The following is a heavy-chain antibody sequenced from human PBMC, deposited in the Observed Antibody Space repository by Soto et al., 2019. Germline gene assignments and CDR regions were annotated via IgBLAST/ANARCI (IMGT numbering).Heavy chain of an antibody. CDR3: ARGSLDTAYTYYYYYGMDV. J-gene: IGHJ6*02. V-gene: IGHV1-18*04. CDR2: ISAYNGNT. Sequence: ASVKVSSKASGYTFTSYGISWVRQAPGQGLEWMGWISAYNGNTNYAQKLQGRVTMTTDTSTSTAYMELRSLRSDDTAVYYCARGSLDTAYTYYYYYGMDVWGQGTTVPVSS. D-gene: IGHD5-18*01. CDR1: GYTFTSYG.